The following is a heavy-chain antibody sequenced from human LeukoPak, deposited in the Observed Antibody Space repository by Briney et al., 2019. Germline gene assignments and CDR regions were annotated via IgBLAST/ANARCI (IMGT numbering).Heavy chain of an antibody. V-gene: IGHV1-69*05. CDR1: GGTFSSYA. J-gene: IGHJ4*02. Sequence: SVKVSFKASGGTFSSYATSWVRQAPGQGLEWMGRIIPIFGTANYAQKFQGRVTITTDESTSTAYMELSSLRSEDTAVYYCERESSRDGYNFRRFDYWGQGTLVTVSS. CDR2: IIPIFGTA. CDR3: ERESSRDGYNFRRFDY. D-gene: IGHD5-24*01.